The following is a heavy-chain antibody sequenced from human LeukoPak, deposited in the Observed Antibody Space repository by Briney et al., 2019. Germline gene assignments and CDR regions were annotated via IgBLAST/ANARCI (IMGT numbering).Heavy chain of an antibody. V-gene: IGHV1-69*01. Sequence: GASVKVSCKASGGTFSSYAISWVRQAPGQGLEWMGGIIPIVGTANYAQKFQGRVTITADESTSTAYMELSSLRSEDTAVYYCARARNEWLWKDNYYYYYMDVWGKGTTVAVSS. CDR1: GGTFSSYA. J-gene: IGHJ6*03. CDR3: ARARNEWLWKDNYYYYYMDV. CDR2: IIPIVGTA. D-gene: IGHD5-12*01.